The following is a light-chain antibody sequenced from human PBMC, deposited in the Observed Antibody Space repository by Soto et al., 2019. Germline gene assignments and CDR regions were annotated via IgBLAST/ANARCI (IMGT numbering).Light chain of an antibody. Sequence: DIQMPQSPSTLSASLGDRVTITCRASQSISTWLAWYQQKPGRAPKLLIYKASSLQSDVPSGFSGSGSGTEFTLTISSLQPDDYATYYCQQYNAYPWTFGQGTKVEIK. CDR2: KAS. CDR3: QQYNAYPWT. V-gene: IGKV1-5*03. CDR1: QSISTW. J-gene: IGKJ1*01.